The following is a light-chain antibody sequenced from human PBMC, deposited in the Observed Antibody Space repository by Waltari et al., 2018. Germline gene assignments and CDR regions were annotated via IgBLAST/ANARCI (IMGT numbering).Light chain of an antibody. CDR2: EVI. Sequence: QSALTQPASVSGTPGQSITISCTGTTSDVGHYDLVSWYQQHPVKAPKPLMCEVIKRPSGVASRFSGSKSGNTASLTISGLQAEDEADYYCCSYAGRGTYVFGSGTKVTVL. V-gene: IGLV2-23*02. CDR1: TSDVGHYDL. CDR3: CSYAGRGTYV. J-gene: IGLJ1*01.